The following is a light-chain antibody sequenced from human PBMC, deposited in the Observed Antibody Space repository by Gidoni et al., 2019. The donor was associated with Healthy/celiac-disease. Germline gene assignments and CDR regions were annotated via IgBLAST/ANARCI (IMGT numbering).Light chain of an antibody. J-gene: IGKJ3*01. Sequence: DIQMTQSPSSLSASVGDRVTITFRSSQNIRNFLAWFQQEPGKAPKSLIYDASSLQRGVPSQFSGSGSGTYFTLTISGLQPEDFATYYCQHYFSYPFTIGPGTKVDLK. CDR1: QNIRNF. V-gene: IGKV1-16*02. CDR3: QHYFSYPFT. CDR2: DAS.